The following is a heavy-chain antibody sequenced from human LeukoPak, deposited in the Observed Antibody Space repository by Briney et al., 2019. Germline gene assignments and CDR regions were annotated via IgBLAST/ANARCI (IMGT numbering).Heavy chain of an antibody. CDR3: ARGPKDYNWFDP. J-gene: IGHJ5*02. CDR1: GFTFSSCS. CDR2: ISSSSSTI. Sequence: AGGSLRLSCAASGFTFSSCSMNWVRQAPGKGLEWVSYISSSSSTIYYADSVKGRFTISRDNAKNSLYLQMNGLRAEDTAVYYCARGPKDYNWFDPWGQGTLVTVSS. V-gene: IGHV3-48*01.